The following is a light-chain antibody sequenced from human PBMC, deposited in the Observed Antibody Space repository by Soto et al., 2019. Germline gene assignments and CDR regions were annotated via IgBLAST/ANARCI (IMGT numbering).Light chain of an antibody. Sequence: EIVMTQSPAALSVSPGERATLSCKASQTVNTNLAWYQQKPGQAPRLLIYGASTRATGIPARFSGSVSGTEFTLTISSLQSEDFAVYYCHQYDNWPPWTFGQGTKVEIK. CDR2: GAS. CDR3: HQYDNWPPWT. CDR1: QTVNTN. J-gene: IGKJ1*01. V-gene: IGKV3-15*01.